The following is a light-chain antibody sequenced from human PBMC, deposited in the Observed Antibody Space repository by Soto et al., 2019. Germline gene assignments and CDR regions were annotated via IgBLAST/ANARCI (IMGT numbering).Light chain of an antibody. CDR3: QQLNSYLFT. CDR1: QSISTY. CDR2: AAS. V-gene: IGKV1-9*01. J-gene: IGKJ5*01. Sequence: DIQMTQSPSSLSASVGDSVTITCRASQSISTYLNWYQQMPGKAPNLLIYAASTLQSGVPSRFSGSGSGTEFTLTISSLQPEDFASYYCQQLNSYLFTFGQGTRLEIK.